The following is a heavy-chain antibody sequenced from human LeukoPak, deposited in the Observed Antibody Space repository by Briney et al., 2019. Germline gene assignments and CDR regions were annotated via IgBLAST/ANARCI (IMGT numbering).Heavy chain of an antibody. V-gene: IGHV3-30*18. CDR3: AKDRGRYCSSTSCYPYYFDY. D-gene: IGHD2-2*01. CDR1: GFTFSSYG. CDR2: ISYDGSNK. J-gene: IGHJ4*02. Sequence: GGSLRLSCAASGFTFSSYGMHWVRQAPGKGLEWVAVISYDGSNKYYADSVKGRFTISRDNSKNTLYLQMNSLRAEDTAVYYCAKDRGRYCSSTSCYPYYFDYWGQGTLVTVSS.